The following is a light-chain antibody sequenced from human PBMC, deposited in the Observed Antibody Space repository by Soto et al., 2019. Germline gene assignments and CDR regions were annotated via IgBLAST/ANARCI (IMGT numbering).Light chain of an antibody. CDR1: SGDIGSYNR. J-gene: IGLJ1*01. CDR3: CSYTNINTSACV. CDR2: EVT. V-gene: IGLV2-14*01. Sequence: QSALTQPASVSGSPGQSITISCTGTSGDIGSYNRVSWYQQHPGKAPKLIIYEVTDRPSGVSNRFSGSKSGNTASLTISGLQAEDEAEYYCCSYTNINTSACVFGTGTKVTVL.